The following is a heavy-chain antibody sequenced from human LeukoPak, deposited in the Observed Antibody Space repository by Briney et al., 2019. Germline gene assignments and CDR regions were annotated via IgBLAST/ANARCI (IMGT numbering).Heavy chain of an antibody. CDR3: AKGGIVGSLY. CDR2: ISYDGSNK. D-gene: IGHD1-26*01. Sequence: GGSLRLSCAASGFTFSSYAMHWVRQAPGKGLEWVAVISYDGSNKYYADSVKGRFTISRDNSKNTLYLQMNSLRAEDTAVYYCAKGGIVGSLYWGQGTPVTVSS. J-gene: IGHJ4*02. CDR1: GFTFSSYA. V-gene: IGHV3-30-3*01.